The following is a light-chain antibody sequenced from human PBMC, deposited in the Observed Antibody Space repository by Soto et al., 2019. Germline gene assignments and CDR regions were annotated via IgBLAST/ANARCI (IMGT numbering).Light chain of an antibody. V-gene: IGKV3-20*01. Sequence: EIVLTQSPVTLSLSPGERATLSCRASQSVTSSYLAWYQQKPGHAPRLPIYPASTSSTGIPDRFSGSGSGTDFTLTINRLEPEDVAVFYCQQYGSSPFTFGPGTKVDSK. J-gene: IGKJ3*01. CDR3: QQYGSSPFT. CDR2: PAS. CDR1: QSVTSSY.